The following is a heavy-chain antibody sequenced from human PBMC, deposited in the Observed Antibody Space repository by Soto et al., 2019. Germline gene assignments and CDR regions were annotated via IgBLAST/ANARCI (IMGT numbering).Heavy chain of an antibody. CDR1: DGSINSSSYF. Sequence: SETLSLTCSVSDGSINSSSYFWGWVRQPPGKGLEWIGSIYYSGSTYYNPSLRSRVTISVDTSKNQFSLKLSTVTAADTAVFYCARHYSSGSRNWFDPWGQGTLVT. CDR3: ARHYSSGSRNWFDP. V-gene: IGHV4-39*01. CDR2: IYYSGST. J-gene: IGHJ5*02. D-gene: IGHD6-19*01.